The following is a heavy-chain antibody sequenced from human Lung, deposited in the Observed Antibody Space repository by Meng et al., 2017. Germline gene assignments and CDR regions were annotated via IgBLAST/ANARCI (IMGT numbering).Heavy chain of an antibody. V-gene: IGHV3-23*01. Sequence: EVQLLESGGGLVQPWGSPRLSCVASGFTFSSYAMTWVRQAPGKGLEWVSSISGSGGSTYYADSVRGRFTISRDNSKNTVYLQMNSLRAEDTAIYYCVRRIEYSSSSGYWGQGTLVTVSS. CDR3: VRRIEYSSSSGY. CDR1: GFTFSSYA. CDR2: ISGSGGST. J-gene: IGHJ4*02. D-gene: IGHD6-6*01.